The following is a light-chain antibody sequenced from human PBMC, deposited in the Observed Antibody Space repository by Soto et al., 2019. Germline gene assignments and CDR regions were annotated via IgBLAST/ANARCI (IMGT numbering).Light chain of an antibody. CDR2: DVT. V-gene: IGLV2-14*03. CDR1: SSDVGGYNY. CDR3: SSYTKSSTLYV. J-gene: IGLJ1*01. Sequence: QSVLTQPASVSASPGQSITISCTGTSSDVGGYNYVSWYQQQPGKAPKLMIYDVTNRPSGVSNRFSASKSGNTASLTISGLQAEDEAYYYCSSYTKSSTLYVFGSGTKLTVL.